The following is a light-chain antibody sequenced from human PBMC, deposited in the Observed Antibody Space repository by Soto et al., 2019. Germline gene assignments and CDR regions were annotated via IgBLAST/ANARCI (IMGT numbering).Light chain of an antibody. CDR3: CSYAGSGTFV. V-gene: IGLV2-23*01. J-gene: IGLJ1*01. Sequence: QSALTQPASVSGSPGQSITISCTGTSSDVGSYDLVSWYQQPPGKAPKLMIYEDTKRPSGISTRFSGSKSGNAASLTISGLHGEDEADYYCCSYAGSGTFVFGTGTKLTVL. CDR2: EDT. CDR1: SSDVGSYDL.